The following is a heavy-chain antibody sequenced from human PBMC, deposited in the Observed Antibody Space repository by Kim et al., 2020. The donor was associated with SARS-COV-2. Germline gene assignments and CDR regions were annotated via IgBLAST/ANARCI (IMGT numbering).Heavy chain of an antibody. CDR1: GFTVSSNY. Sequence: GGSLRLSCAASGFTVSSNYMSWVRQAPGKGLEWVSVIYSGGSTYYADSVKGRLTISRDNSKNTLYLQMNSLRAEDTAVYYCARDAITKGGSESIDYWGQGTLVTVSS. CDR3: ARDAITKGGSESIDY. CDR2: IYSGGST. J-gene: IGHJ4*02. D-gene: IGHD3-10*01. V-gene: IGHV3-53*01.